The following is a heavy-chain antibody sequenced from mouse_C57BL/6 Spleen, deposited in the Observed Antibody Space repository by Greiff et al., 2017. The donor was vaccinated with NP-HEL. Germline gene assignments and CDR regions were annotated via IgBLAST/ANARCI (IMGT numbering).Heavy chain of an antibody. J-gene: IGHJ2*01. V-gene: IGHV5-17*01. D-gene: IGHD2-4*01. Sequence: EVKLVESGGGLVKPGGSLKLSCAASGFTFSDYGMHWVRQAPEKGLEWVAYISSGSSTIYYVDTVKGRFTISRDNAKNTLFLQMTSLRSEDTAMYYCAMGDYDFPFDYWGQGTTLTVSS. CDR3: AMGDYDFPFDY. CDR2: ISSGSSTI. CDR1: GFTFSDYG.